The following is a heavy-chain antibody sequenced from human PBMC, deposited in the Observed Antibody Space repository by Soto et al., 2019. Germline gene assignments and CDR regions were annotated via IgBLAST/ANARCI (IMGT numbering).Heavy chain of an antibody. J-gene: IGHJ4*02. D-gene: IGHD1-20*01. CDR3: ARSRITGSTWTFDY. V-gene: IGHV5-51*01. CDR2: IYPGDSDT. Sequence: GESLKISCKPSGYSFTNYWIGWVRQMPGKGLEWMGIIYPGDSDTRYSPSFQGQVTISADKSISTAYLQWSSLKASDSAMYYCARSRITGSTWTFDYWGQETLVTVSS. CDR1: GYSFTNYW.